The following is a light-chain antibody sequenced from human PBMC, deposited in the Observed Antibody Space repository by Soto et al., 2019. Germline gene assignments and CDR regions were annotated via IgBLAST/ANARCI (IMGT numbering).Light chain of an antibody. J-gene: IGKJ3*01. V-gene: IGKV3D-15*01. CDR2: GAS. CDR1: QNVRSN. CDR3: QQYNNWPPVFT. Sequence: EIMLTQSPATLSVSLGERATLFCRASQNVRSNLAWYQQKPGQAPRLLIHGASSRATSIPDRFSGSGFGTEFTLTLNSRQSEDFAVYYWQQYNNWPPVFTFGPGTKVEI.